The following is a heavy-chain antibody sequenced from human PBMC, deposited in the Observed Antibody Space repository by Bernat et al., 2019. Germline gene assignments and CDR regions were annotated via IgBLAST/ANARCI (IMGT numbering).Heavy chain of an antibody. CDR1: VGSISSSSYY. Sequence: QLQLQESGPGLVKPSETLSLTCTVSVGSISSSSYYWGWIRQPQGKGLEWIGSIYYSGSTYYNPSLKSRVTISVDTSKNQFSLKLSSVTAADTAVYYCAREPRITMIVVANDAFDIWGQGTMVTVSS. CDR3: AREPRITMIVVANDAFDI. J-gene: IGHJ3*02. CDR2: IYYSGST. V-gene: IGHV4-39*01. D-gene: IGHD3-22*01.